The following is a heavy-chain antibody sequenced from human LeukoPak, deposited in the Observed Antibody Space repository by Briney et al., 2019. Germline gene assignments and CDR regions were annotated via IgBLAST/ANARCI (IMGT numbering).Heavy chain of an antibody. Sequence: ASEKVSCKVSGYTLTELSMHWVRQAPGKGLEWMGGFDPEDGETIYAQKFQGRVTMTEDTSTDTAYMELSSLRSEDTAVYYCATDKNEQLYLDYWGQGTLVTVSS. CDR2: FDPEDGET. J-gene: IGHJ4*02. D-gene: IGHD6-6*01. V-gene: IGHV1-24*01. CDR1: GYTLTELS. CDR3: ATDKNEQLYLDY.